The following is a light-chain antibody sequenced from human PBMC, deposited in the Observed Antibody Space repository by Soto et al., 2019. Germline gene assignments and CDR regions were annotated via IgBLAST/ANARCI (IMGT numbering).Light chain of an antibody. CDR3: QHYGGLWT. CDR1: QSIRYW. V-gene: IGKV1-5*01. Sequence: IQMPQSPSTLSASVGDRVTITCRASQSIRYWVAWYQHKPGKAPKLLIYDASTLESGVPSRFSGSGSGTNFILTISSLQPDDFATYYCQHYGGLWTFGLGTKVDIK. J-gene: IGKJ1*01. CDR2: DAS.